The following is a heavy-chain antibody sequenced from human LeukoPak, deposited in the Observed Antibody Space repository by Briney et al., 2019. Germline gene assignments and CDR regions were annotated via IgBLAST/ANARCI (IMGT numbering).Heavy chain of an antibody. J-gene: IGHJ4*02. CDR3: ARYGHSPFFDY. Sequence: ASVKVSCKASGGTFSSYEISWVRQAPGQGLEWMGGIIPMFGTAKYAQKFQGRVIMTRDMSTSTVYMELSSLRSEDTAVYFCARYGHSPFFDYWGQGTLVIVSS. V-gene: IGHV1-69*05. CDR1: GGTFSSYE. D-gene: IGHD4-17*01. CDR2: IIPMFGTA.